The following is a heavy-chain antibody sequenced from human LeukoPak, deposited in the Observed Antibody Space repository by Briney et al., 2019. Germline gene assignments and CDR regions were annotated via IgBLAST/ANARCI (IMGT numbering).Heavy chain of an antibody. J-gene: IGHJ4*02. CDR1: GGSISSSSYY. D-gene: IGHD2-21*02. V-gene: IGHV4-39*01. CDR2: IYYSGST. Sequence: PSETLSLTCTVSGGSISSSSYYWGWIRQPPGMGLVWLGSIYYSGSTYYYPSLKSRVTISVDTAKKQFSLKLSSVTAADTAVYYCAVAYCGGDCAPDYWGQETLVTVSS. CDR3: AVAYCGGDCAPDY.